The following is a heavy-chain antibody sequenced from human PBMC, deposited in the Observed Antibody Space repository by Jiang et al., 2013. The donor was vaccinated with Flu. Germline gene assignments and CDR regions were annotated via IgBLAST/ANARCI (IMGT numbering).Heavy chain of an antibody. V-gene: IGHV1-46*03. CDR1: GYTFTSYY. D-gene: IGHD2-2*01. J-gene: IGHJ4*02. CDR2: INPSGGST. Sequence: AEVKKPGSSVKVSCKASGYTFTSYYMHWVRQAPGQGLEWMGIINPSGGSTSYAQKFQGRVTITADESTSTAYMELSSLRSEDTAVYYCARSVVPAANDYWGQGTLVTVSS. CDR3: ARSVVPAANDY.